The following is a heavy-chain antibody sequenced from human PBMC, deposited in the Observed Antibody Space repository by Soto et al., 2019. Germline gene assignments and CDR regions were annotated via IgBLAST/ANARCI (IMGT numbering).Heavy chain of an antibody. D-gene: IGHD3-3*01. J-gene: IGHJ6*02. V-gene: IGHV4-4*02. Sequence: PXGTLCLTCVVSRDSIKSSHWWNCVRQPPEKGLEWIGQISHSGNTSYNPSLTSRVTISVDKSKSHFSLNLTSVTAADTAVYYCARERDYDFWSGQYGMDVWGQGTTVTVSS. CDR3: ARERDYDFWSGQYGMDV. CDR1: RDSIKSSHW. CDR2: ISHSGNT.